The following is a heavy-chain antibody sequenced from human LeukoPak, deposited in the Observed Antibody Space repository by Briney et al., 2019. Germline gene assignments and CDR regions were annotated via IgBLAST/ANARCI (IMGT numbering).Heavy chain of an antibody. V-gene: IGHV4-59*12. D-gene: IGHD3-22*01. CDR3: ARAPSYYDSSG. J-gene: IGHJ4*02. CDR1: GGSISSYY. Sequence: NTSETLSLTCTVSGGSISSYYWSWIRQPPGKGLEWIGYIYYSGSTNYNPSLKSRVTISVDTSKNRFSLKLSSVTAADTAVYYCARAPSYYDSSGWGQGTLVTVSS. CDR2: IYYSGST.